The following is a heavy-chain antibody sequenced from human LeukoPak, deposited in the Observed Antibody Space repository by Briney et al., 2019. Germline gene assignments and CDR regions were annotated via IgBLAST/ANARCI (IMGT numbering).Heavy chain of an antibody. CDR3: ARAAGDRRFDY. J-gene: IGHJ4*02. Sequence: SQTLSLTCAVYVVSFSGYYCSWIRQPPGKGLESIGEINHSGSTNYNPSLNSRVTISVDTSKHPFSLKLSSVADADTAVYYCARAAGDRRFDYWGQGTLVTVSS. CDR2: INHSGST. D-gene: IGHD2-21*01. CDR1: VVSFSGYY. V-gene: IGHV4-34*01.